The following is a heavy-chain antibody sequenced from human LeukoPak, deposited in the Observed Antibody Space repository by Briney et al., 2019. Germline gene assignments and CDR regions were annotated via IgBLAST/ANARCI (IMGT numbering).Heavy chain of an antibody. CDR2: IYYSGST. CDR3: ARSDYGDYVSN. V-gene: IGHV4-59*01. D-gene: IGHD4-17*01. J-gene: IGHJ4*02. CDR1: GGSISSYY. Sequence: PSETLSLTCTVSGGSISSYYWSWIRQPPGKGLEWIGYIYYSGSTNYNPSLKSRVTISVDTSKNQFSLKLSSVTAADTAVYYCARSDYGDYVSNWGQGTLVTVSS.